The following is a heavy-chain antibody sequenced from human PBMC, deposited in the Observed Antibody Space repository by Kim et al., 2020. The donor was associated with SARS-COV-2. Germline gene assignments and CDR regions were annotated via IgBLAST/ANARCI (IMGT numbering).Heavy chain of an antibody. CDR3: AKPNTAMVTRYYYGLDV. CDR2: ISHDGINR. J-gene: IGHJ6*01. V-gene: IGHV3-30*18. D-gene: IGHD5-18*01. CDR1: GFTLSDYG. Sequence: GGSLRLSCAASGFTLSDYGMHWVRQAPGKGLEWVALISHDGINRYYGDSVKGRFTISRDKSKNTLYLQMNSLRADDTAVYYCAKPNTAMVTRYYYGLDV.